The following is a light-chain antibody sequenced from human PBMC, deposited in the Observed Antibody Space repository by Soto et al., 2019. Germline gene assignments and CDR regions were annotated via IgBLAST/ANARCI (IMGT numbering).Light chain of an antibody. J-gene: IGKJ1*01. CDR1: QSVSSN. CDR2: GAS. Sequence: EIVMTQSPATLSVSPGERATLSCRASQSVSSNLAWYQQKPGQAPRLLIYGASTRATGIPARFSGSGSGTEFTLTISSLQSEDFAVSYCQQYNNWPTFGQGTKVDIK. CDR3: QQYNNWPT. V-gene: IGKV3-15*01.